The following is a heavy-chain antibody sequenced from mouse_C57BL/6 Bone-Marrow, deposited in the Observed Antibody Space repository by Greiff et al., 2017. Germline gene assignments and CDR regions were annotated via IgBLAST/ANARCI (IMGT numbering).Heavy chain of an antibody. CDR1: GFNIKNTY. Sequence: EVMLVESVAELVRPGASVKLSCTASGFNIKNTYMHWVKQRPEQGLEWIGRIDPANGNTKYAPKFQGKATITADTSSNTAYLQLSSLTSEDTAIYYCARGYFYSNYADAMDYWGQGTSVTVSS. CDR3: ARGYFYSNYADAMDY. V-gene: IGHV14-3*01. D-gene: IGHD2-5*01. J-gene: IGHJ4*01. CDR2: IDPANGNT.